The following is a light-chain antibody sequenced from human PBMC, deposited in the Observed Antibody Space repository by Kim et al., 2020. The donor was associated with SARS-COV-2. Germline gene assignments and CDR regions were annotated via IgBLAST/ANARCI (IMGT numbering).Light chain of an antibody. V-gene: IGKV3-20*01. CDR1: QSVSSSY. Sequence: SLYPGDRATLSCRASQSVSSSYLTWYQQKPGQAPRLLIYGASSRATGIPDRFSGSGSGTDFTLTISRLEPEDFAVYYCQQYGSSYTFGQGTKLEI. CDR3: QQYGSSYT. J-gene: IGKJ2*01. CDR2: GAS.